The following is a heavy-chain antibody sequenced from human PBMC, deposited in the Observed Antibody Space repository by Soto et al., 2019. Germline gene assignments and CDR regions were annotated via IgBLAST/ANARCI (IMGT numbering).Heavy chain of an antibody. V-gene: IGHV4-4*02. CDR3: ASLTMVRGASILYYFDY. CDR1: GGSISSSNW. Sequence: PSETLSLTCAVSGGSISSSNWWSWVRQPPGKGLEWIGEIYHSGSTNYNPSLKSRVTISVDKSKNQFSLKLSSVTAADTAVYYCASLTMVRGASILYYFDYWGQGTLVTVSS. D-gene: IGHD3-10*01. J-gene: IGHJ4*02. CDR2: IYHSGST.